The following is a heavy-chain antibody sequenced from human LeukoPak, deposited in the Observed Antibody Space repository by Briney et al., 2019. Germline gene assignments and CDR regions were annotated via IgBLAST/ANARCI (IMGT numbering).Heavy chain of an antibody. D-gene: IGHD3-22*01. J-gene: IGHJ5*02. CDR3: ARDMYYDSSGYYLNWFDA. CDR2: INHSGST. CDR1: GGSFSGYY. V-gene: IGHV4-34*01. Sequence: PSETLSLTCAVYGGSFSGYYWSWIRQPPGKGLEWIGEINHSGSTNYNPSLKSRVTISVDTSKNQFSLKLSSVTAADTAVYYCARDMYYDSSGYYLNWFDAWGQGTLVTVSS.